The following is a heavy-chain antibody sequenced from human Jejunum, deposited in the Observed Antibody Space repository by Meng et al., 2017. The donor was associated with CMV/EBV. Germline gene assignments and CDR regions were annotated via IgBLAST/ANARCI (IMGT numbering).Heavy chain of an antibody. V-gene: IGHV3-23*03. Sequence: PRERLEWVSVIFSSGNSSTITYYADSVEGRFTISRAISENTLYLQMDSLRDEDTAVYYCAKDRGSIVLVPAAMGRRRYYSDGMDVWGRGTTVTVSS. D-gene: IGHD2-2*01. CDR2: IFSSGNSSTIT. CDR3: AKDRGSIVLVPAAMGRRRYYSDGMDV. J-gene: IGHJ6*02.